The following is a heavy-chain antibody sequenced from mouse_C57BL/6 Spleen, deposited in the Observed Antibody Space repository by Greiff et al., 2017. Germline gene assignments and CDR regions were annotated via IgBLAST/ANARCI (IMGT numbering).Heavy chain of an antibody. J-gene: IGHJ3*01. Sequence: VQLQQPGAELVKPGASVKLSCKASGYTFTSYWMHWVKQRPGQGLEWIGMIHPNSGSTNYDEKFKSKATLTVDKSSSTAYMQLSSLTSEDSAVYYGARAVYYEYDSAWFAYWGQGTLVTVSA. CDR3: ARAVYYEYDSAWFAY. CDR1: GYTFTSYW. CDR2: IHPNSGST. V-gene: IGHV1-64*01. D-gene: IGHD2-4*01.